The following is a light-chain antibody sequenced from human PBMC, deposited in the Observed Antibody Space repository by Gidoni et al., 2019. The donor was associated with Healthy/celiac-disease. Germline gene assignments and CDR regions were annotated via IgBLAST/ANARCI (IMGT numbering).Light chain of an antibody. Sequence: DHVMTQSTLSLPVTPGEPASISCRSSQSLLHSNGYNYLDWYLQKPGQSPQLLIYLGSNRASGVPDRFSGSGSGTDFTLKISRVEAEDVGVYYCMQALQTPTFGQGTRLEIK. CDR1: QSLLHSNGYNY. J-gene: IGKJ5*01. CDR3: MQALQTPT. CDR2: LGS. V-gene: IGKV2-28*01.